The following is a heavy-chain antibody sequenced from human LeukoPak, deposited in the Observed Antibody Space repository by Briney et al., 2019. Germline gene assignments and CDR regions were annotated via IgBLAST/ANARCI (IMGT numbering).Heavy chain of an antibody. CDR2: ISSDGGST. CDR1: GFTFRRNA. Sequence: RPGGSLRLSCSASGFTFRRNALHWVRQAPGKGLEYVSGISSDGGSTYYADSVRGRFTISRDNSKNTLYLQMSSLRHEDTAEYYCVKDLTAMDDYWGQGTLVTVSS. CDR3: VKDLTAMDDY. J-gene: IGHJ4*02. D-gene: IGHD5-18*01. V-gene: IGHV3-64D*06.